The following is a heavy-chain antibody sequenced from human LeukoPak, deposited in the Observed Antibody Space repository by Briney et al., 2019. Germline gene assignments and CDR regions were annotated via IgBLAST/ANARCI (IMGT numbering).Heavy chain of an antibody. J-gene: IGHJ4*02. CDR1: GFTFNTYG. D-gene: IGHD4-17*01. Sequence: GGSLRLSCAASGFTFNTYGMHWVRQAPGKGLEWVAVISYDGSNKYYADSVKGRFTISRDNSKNTLFLQMNSLRAEDTAVYYCARDLTVEPYYGDYEGGLNWGQGTLVTVSS. V-gene: IGHV3-30*03. CDR2: ISYDGSNK. CDR3: ARDLTVEPYYGDYEGGLN.